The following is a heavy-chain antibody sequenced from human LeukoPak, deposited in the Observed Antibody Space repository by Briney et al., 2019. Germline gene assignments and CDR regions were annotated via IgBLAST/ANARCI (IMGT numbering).Heavy chain of an antibody. Sequence: SETLSLTCTVSGGSISSSSYYWGWIRQPPGKGLEWIGSIYYSGSTYYNPSLKSRVTISVDTSKNQFSLKLSSVTAADTAVYYCARRHRDNWYLETWGQGTLVTVSS. CDR3: ARRHRDNWYLET. J-gene: IGHJ5*02. D-gene: IGHD1-1*01. CDR1: GGSISSSSYY. CDR2: IYYSGST. V-gene: IGHV4-39*01.